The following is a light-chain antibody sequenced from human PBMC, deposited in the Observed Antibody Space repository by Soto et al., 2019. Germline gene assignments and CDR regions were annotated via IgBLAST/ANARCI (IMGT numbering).Light chain of an antibody. CDR3: RSFTGSNYV. V-gene: IGLV2-14*03. CDR1: ISDVGGYNF. Sequence: QSALTQPASVSGSPGQSITTSCTGTISDVGGYNFVSWYQQYPGKAPKLMICDVSNRPSGVSNRFSGSKSGNTASLTISGLQAEDEADYYCRSFTGSNYVFGTGTKVTVL. CDR2: DVS. J-gene: IGLJ1*01.